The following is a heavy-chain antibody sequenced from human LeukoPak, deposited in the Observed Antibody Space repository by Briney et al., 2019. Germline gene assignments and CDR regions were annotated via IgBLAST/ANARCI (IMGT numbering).Heavy chain of an antibody. Sequence: SVKVSCKXSGGTFSSYAISWVRQAPGQGLEWMGGIIPIFGTANYAQKFQGRVTITADESTSTAYMELSSLRSEDTAVYYCARGSKTYYYDSSGYVFDYWGQGTLVTVSS. V-gene: IGHV1-69*13. D-gene: IGHD3-22*01. J-gene: IGHJ4*02. CDR1: GGTFSSYA. CDR2: IIPIFGTA. CDR3: ARGSKTYYYDSSGYVFDY.